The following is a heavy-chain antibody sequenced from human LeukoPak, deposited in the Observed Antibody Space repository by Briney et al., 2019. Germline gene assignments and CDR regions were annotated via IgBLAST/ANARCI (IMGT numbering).Heavy chain of an antibody. Sequence: ETLSLTCTVSGGSISSYYWSWIRQPPGKGLEWIGYIYYSGSTNYNPSLKSRVTISVDTSKNQFSLKLSSVTAADTAVYYCAREVGYCSGGSCYSYFDYWGQGTLVTVSS. J-gene: IGHJ4*02. CDR1: GGSISSYY. V-gene: IGHV4-59*01. CDR3: AREVGYCSGGSCYSYFDY. CDR2: IYYSGST. D-gene: IGHD2-15*01.